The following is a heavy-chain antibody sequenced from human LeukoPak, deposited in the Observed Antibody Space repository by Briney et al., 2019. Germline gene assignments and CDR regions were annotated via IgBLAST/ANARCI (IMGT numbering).Heavy chain of an antibody. CDR1: GYTFTNYY. D-gene: IGHD3-10*01. CDR2: INPDSGGP. V-gene: IGHV1-2*02. J-gene: IGHJ4*02. Sequence: ASVKVSCKASGYTFTNYYIHWVRQAPGQGLEWMGWINPDSGGPNYAQKFQGRVTMTRDTSISTAYMQLSRLRSDDTAVYYCASGPRITIEAKYYSDYWGQGTLVTVSS. CDR3: ASGPRITIEAKYYSDY.